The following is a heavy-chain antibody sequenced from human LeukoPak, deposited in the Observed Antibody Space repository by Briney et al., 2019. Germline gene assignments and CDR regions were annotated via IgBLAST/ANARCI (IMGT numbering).Heavy chain of an antibody. J-gene: IGHJ4*02. CDR1: GYTLTSNF. CDR2: IHPARGDT. CDR3: ARESSGLDY. Sequence: ASVKVSCKASGYTLTSNFMHWVRQAPGQGLEWMGIIHPARGDTTYAQMFQGTVTMTSDTSTNTVYMQLNSLRSEDTAVYYCARESSGLDYWGQGTLVTVSS. V-gene: IGHV1-46*01. D-gene: IGHD6-19*01.